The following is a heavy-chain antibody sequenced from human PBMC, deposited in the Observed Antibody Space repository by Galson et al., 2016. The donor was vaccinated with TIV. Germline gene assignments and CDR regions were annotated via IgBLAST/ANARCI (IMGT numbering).Heavy chain of an antibody. CDR3: VHYSGHDYATWYFDY. D-gene: IGHD5-12*01. Sequence: PALVKPTQTLTLTCTFSGFSLTTSGVGVGWIRQSPRRALEFLALIYWDDDERYSPSLRNRLTIAKDTSKTQVVLTMTNMDPADTATYYCVHYSGHDYATWYFDYWGQGTPVTVSS. CDR2: IYWDDDE. V-gene: IGHV2-5*02. J-gene: IGHJ4*02. CDR1: GFSLTTSGVG.